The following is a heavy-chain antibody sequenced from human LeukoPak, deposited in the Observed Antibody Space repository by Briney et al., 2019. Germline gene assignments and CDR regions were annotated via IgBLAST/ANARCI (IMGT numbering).Heavy chain of an antibody. J-gene: IGHJ4*02. V-gene: IGHV4-39*07. CDR1: GGSISSSSYY. Sequence: PSETLSLTCTVSGGSISSSSYYWGWIRQPPGTGLEWIGSIYYSGSTYYNPSLKSRVTISVDTSKNQFSLKLSSVTAADTAVYYCARDPPDTAMVIIPGHYFDYWGQGTLVTVSS. CDR2: IYYSGST. D-gene: IGHD5-18*01. CDR3: ARDPPDTAMVIIPGHYFDY.